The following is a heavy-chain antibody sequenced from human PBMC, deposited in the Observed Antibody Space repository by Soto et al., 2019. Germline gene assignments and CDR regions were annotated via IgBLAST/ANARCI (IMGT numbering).Heavy chain of an antibody. V-gene: IGHV3-21*01. CDR2: ISSSSSYI. CDR3: AKVHNLNDRYYYYVMDF. CDR1: GFTFRSYS. J-gene: IGHJ6*02. Sequence: GGSLRLSCAASGFTFRSYSMNWVRQAPGKGLEWVSSISSSSSYIYYADSVKGRFTISRDNAKNTLYLQMNSLRAEDTAVYYCAKVHNLNDRYYYYVMDFWGQGTTVIVSS.